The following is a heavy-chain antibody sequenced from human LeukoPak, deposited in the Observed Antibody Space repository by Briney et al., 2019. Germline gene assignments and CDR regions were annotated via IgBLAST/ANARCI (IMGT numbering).Heavy chain of an antibody. J-gene: IGHJ6*02. D-gene: IGHD6-13*01. CDR2: IYESGST. V-gene: IGHV4-59*09. Sequence: GCIYESGSTYHNPSLKSRATTSVDMSKNQFSLKVSSVTAADTAVYYCARGGSSWSYAMDVWGQGTTVTVFS. CDR3: ARGGSSWSYAMDV.